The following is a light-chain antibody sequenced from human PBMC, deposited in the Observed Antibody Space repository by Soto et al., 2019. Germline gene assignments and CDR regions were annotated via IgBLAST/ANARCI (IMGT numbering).Light chain of an antibody. CDR2: RTS. CDR1: QTINNN. CDR3: QQYNNWPRAT. Sequence: ETVMTQSPATLSVSPGERATLSCRASQTINNNLAWYQQKPGQAPRLLMFRTSTRATGIPARFSGSGSGTECNITISSLQSEDSALYYCQQYNNWPRATFGGGTKVEIK. V-gene: IGKV3-15*01. J-gene: IGKJ4*01.